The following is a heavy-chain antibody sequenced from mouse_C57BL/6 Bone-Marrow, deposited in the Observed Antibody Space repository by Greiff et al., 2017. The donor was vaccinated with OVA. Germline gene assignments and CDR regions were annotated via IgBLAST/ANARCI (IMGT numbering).Heavy chain of an antibody. CDR3: TRGGYYSNPRFAY. J-gene: IGHJ3*01. V-gene: IGHV1-5*01. CDR1: GYTFTSYW. Sequence: VQLQQSGTVLARPGASVKMSCKTSGYTFTSYWMHWVKQRPGQGLEWIGAIYPGNSDTSYNQKFKGKAKLTAVTSASTAYMELSSLTNEDSAVYYCTRGGYYSNPRFAYWGQGTLVTVSA. D-gene: IGHD2-5*01. CDR2: IYPGNSDT.